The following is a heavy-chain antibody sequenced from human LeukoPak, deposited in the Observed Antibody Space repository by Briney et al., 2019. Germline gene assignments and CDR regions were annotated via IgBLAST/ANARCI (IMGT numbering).Heavy chain of an antibody. V-gene: IGHV3-23*01. CDR1: GFTFNTYA. CDR2: ISGSGGST. CDR3: AKFQYYFDSSGFAFDI. D-gene: IGHD3-22*01. Sequence: PGGSLRLSCAASGFTFNTYAMSWLRQAAGKGLEWVSAISGSGGSTYYADSVKGRFTISRDNSKNTLYLQMNSLRAEDTAVYYCAKFQYYFDSSGFAFDIWGQGTMVTVSS. J-gene: IGHJ3*02.